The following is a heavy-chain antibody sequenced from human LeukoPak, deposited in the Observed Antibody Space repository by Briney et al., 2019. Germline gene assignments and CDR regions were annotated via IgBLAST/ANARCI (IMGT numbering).Heavy chain of an antibody. CDR3: ARLTQLNY. V-gene: IGHV3-48*04. CDR1: GFTFSRYT. Sequence: GGSLRLSCAASGFTFSRYTMNWIRQAPGKGLEWVSYITGSTSTIYYADSVKGRFTISRDNAKNSLYLQMNSLRAEDTAVYYCARLTQLNYWGQGTLVTVSS. CDR2: ITGSTSTI. J-gene: IGHJ4*02. D-gene: IGHD1-1*01.